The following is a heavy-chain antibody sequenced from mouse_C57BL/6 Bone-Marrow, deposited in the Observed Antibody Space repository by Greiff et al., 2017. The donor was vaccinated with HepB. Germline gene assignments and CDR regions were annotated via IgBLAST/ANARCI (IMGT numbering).Heavy chain of an antibody. CDR2: IDPETGGT. V-gene: IGHV1-15*01. CDR3: TRYNYYGRRAWFAY. J-gene: IGHJ3*01. D-gene: IGHD1-1*01. Sequence: QVQLKQSGAELVRPGASVTLSCKASGYTFTDYEMHWVKQTPVHGLEWIGAIDPETGGTAYNQKFKGKAILTADKSSSTAYMELRSLTSEDSAVYYCTRYNYYGRRAWFAYWGQGTLVTVSA. CDR1: GYTFTDYE.